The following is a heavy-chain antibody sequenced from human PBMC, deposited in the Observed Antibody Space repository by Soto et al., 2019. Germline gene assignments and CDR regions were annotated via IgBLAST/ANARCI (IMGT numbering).Heavy chain of an antibody. D-gene: IGHD3-10*01. V-gene: IGHV3-30-3*01. Sequence: QVQLVESGGGVVQPGRSLRLSCAASGFTFSNYIMHWVRQAPGKGLEWVAIILHDGNNKYYADSVKGRFTISRDNSKNTLDLQMNSLRPEDTAIYYCARDDEGGSYCDLGYWGQGTLVTVSS. J-gene: IGHJ4*02. CDR1: GFTFSNYI. CDR3: ARDDEGGSYCDLGY. CDR2: ILHDGNNK.